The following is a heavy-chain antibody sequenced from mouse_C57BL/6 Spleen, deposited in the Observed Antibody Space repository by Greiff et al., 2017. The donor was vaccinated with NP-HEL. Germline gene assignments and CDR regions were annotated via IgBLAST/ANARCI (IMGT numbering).Heavy chain of an antibody. CDR1: GFNIKDYY. CDR2: IDPEDGET. D-gene: IGHD2-4*01. J-gene: IGHJ2*01. CDR3: ASDYDGGAGFDY. V-gene: IGHV14-2*01. Sequence: VQLQQSGAELVKPGASVKLSCTASGFNIKDYYMHWVKQRTEQGLEWIGRIDPEDGETKYAPKFQGKATITADTSSNTAYLQPSSLASEDPSVYYCASDYDGGAGFDYWGQGTTLTVSS.